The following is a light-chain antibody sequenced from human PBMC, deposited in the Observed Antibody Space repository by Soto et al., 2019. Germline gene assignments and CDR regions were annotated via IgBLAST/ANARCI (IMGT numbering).Light chain of an antibody. CDR2: AAS. Sequence: DIQMTQSPSSLSASMGDRVAITCRASQAISNSLAWYQQKPGKPPQLLISAASTLQSVVPSRFIGNGSGTNFTLTISGLQPEDLATYYCKSYNTARPTFGQRKRLEI. J-gene: IGKJ5*01. CDR1: QAISNS. V-gene: IGKV1-27*01. CDR3: KSYNTARPT.